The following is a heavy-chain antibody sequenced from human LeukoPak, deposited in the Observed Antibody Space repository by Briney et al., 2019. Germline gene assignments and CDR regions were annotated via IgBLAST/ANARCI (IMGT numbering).Heavy chain of an antibody. CDR1: GASISTNY. CDR3: ARGVVAATGYDY. CDR2: VYYSGNT. V-gene: IGHV4-59*01. Sequence: SETLSLTCTVSGASISTNYWSWIRQPPEKGLEWIGYVYYSGNTNYNPSLKSRVTISVDTLKNQFSLKMSSVTAADTATYYCARGVVAATGYDYWGQGTLVTVSS. J-gene: IGHJ4*02. D-gene: IGHD2-15*01.